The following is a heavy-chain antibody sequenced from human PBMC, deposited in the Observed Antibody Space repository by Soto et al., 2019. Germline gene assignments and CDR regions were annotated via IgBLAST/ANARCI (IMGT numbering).Heavy chain of an antibody. D-gene: IGHD6-13*01. CDR3: VKDESINWYSGHFRH. CDR1: GFTFDDYA. CDR2: INWNSGSI. J-gene: IGHJ1*01. V-gene: IGHV3-9*01. Sequence: GGSLRLSCAASGFTFDDYAMRWVRQVPGKGLEWVSGINWNSGSIGYGDSVKGRFAISRDNAKNSLHLQMNSLSAEDTAFYYCVKDESINWYSGHFRHWGQGTLVTVSS.